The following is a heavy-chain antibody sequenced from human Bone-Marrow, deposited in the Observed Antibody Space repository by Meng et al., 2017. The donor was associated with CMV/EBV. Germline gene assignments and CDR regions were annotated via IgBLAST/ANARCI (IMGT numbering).Heavy chain of an antibody. CDR1: GFTFSSNW. J-gene: IGHJ4*02. CDR3: ARVRGSGPGRFYFDS. CDR2: INSDGSST. V-gene: IGHV3-74*01. Sequence: SGFTFSSNWMNWVRQAPGKGLVWVSRINSDGSSTSYADSVKGRFTISRDNAKNTQYLQMNSLRAEDTAVYYCARVRGSGPGRFYFDSWGQGTLVTVSS. D-gene: IGHD3-10*01.